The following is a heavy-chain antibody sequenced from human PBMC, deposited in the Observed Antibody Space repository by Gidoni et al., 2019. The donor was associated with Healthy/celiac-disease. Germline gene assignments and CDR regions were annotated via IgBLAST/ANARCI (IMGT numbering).Heavy chain of an antibody. J-gene: IGHJ4*02. CDR3: AKDPDGDHDNYFDY. V-gene: IGHV3-23*01. D-gene: IGHD4-17*01. CDR2: ISGSADST. CDR1: GFTFSIYA. Sequence: EVQLLESGGGLVQPGGSLRLSCAASGFTFSIYAMSWVRQAPGKGLEWVSGISGSADSTDYADSVKGRFSISRDNSKHTLFLQMNSLRAEDTAVYYCAKDPDGDHDNYFDYWGQGTLVTVSS.